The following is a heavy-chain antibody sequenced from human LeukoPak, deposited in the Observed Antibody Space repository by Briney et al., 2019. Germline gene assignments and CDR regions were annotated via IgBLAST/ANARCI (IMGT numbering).Heavy chain of an antibody. J-gene: IGHJ4*02. Sequence: GGSLRLSCAASGFTFSDYYMSWVRQAPGKGLEWVSYISRSGSTIYYAASVKGRFTISRDNAKNSLYLQMNSLRAEDTAVYFCASEPMLSGNGYLTPGFWGQGTLVTVSS. V-gene: IGHV3-11*04. CDR3: ASEPMLSGNGYLTPGF. D-gene: IGHD3-22*01. CDR1: GFTFSDYY. CDR2: ISRSGSTI.